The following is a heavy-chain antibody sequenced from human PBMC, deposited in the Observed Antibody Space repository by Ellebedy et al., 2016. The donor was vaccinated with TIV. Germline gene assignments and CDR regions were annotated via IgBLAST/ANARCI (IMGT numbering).Heavy chain of an antibody. J-gene: IGHJ4*02. CDR3: ARGGPRGSSSWYSYFDY. V-gene: IGHV6-1*01. CDR2: TYYRSKWNN. Sequence: SQTLSLTCAISEDSVSSNNVAWNWIRQSPSRGLEWLGTTYYRSKWNNAYAESVKSRIIINPDTSKNQFSLQLNSVTPEDSAVYYCARGGPRGSSSWYSYFDYWGQGTLVTVSS. D-gene: IGHD6-13*01. CDR1: EDSVSSNNVA.